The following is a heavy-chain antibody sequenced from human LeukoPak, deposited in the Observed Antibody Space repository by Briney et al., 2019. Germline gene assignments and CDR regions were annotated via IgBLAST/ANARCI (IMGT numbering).Heavy chain of an antibody. CDR1: GFTFSSYA. V-gene: IGHV3-23*01. J-gene: IGHJ4*02. CDR2: ISGSGGST. D-gene: IGHD1-26*01. Sequence: GGSLRLSCAASGFTFSSYAMSWVRQAPGKGLEWAPAISGSGGSTYYAGSVKGRFTVSRDNSKNTVYLQMNSLRAEDTAVYYRAKTPHAGGATTFDSWGQGTLVTVSS. CDR3: AKTPHAGGATTFDS.